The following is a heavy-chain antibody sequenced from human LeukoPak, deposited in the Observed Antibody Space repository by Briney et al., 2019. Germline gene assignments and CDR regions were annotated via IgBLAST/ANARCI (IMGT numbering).Heavy chain of an antibody. V-gene: IGHV3-74*01. CDR3: AGEGIVVVPAAIPPGFDP. CDR1: GFTFSSYW. CDR2: INSDGSST. Sequence: PGGSLRLSCAASGFTFSSYWMHWVRQAPGKGLVWVSRINSDGSSTSYADSVKGRFTISRDNAKNTLYLQTNSLRAEDTAVYYCAGEGIVVVPAAIPPGFDPWGQGTLVTVSS. J-gene: IGHJ5*02. D-gene: IGHD2-2*02.